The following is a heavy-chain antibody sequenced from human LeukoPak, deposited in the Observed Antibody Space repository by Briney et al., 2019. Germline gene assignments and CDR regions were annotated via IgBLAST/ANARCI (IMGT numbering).Heavy chain of an antibody. CDR2: ISSSSSII. J-gene: IGHJ4*02. V-gene: IGHV3-48*02. CDR1: GFTFSSYS. D-gene: IGHD3-16*01. Sequence: GSLRLSCAASGFTFSSYSMNWVRPAPGKGLEWVSYISSSSSIIYYADSVKGRFTISRDNAKNSLYLQMNSLRDEDTAVYYCARGGGFRFGLDYWGQGTLVTVSS. CDR3: ARGGGFRFGLDY.